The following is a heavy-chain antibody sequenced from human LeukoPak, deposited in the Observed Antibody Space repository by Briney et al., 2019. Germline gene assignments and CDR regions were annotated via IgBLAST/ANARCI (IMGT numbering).Heavy chain of an antibody. CDR3: ARVTDTNYDSSGYYRDYYYYYYMDV. J-gene: IGHJ6*03. CDR2: IYSGGST. V-gene: IGHV3-53*01. D-gene: IGHD3-22*01. CDR1: GFTVSSNY. Sequence: GGSLRLSCAASGFTVSSNYMSWVRQAPGKGLEWVSVIYSGGSTYYADSVKGRFTISRDNSKSTLYLQMNSLRAEDTAVYYCARVTDTNYDSSGYYRDYYYYYYMDVWGKGTTVTVSS.